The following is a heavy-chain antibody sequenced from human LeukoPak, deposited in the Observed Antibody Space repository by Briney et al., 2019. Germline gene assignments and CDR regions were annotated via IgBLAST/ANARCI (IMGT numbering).Heavy chain of an antibody. CDR1: GFTFGDYA. CDR3: AKDFCSGRSCYSLEY. CDR2: ITWDGGTT. Sequence: GGSLRLSCAASGFTFGDYAMHWVRQAPGKGLERVAVITWDGGTTYYSDSVKGRFTISRDNSKNSLYLQMNSLRSEDTALYYCAKDFCSGRSCYSLEYWGRGTLVTVSS. J-gene: IGHJ4*02. V-gene: IGHV3-43D*04. D-gene: IGHD2-15*01.